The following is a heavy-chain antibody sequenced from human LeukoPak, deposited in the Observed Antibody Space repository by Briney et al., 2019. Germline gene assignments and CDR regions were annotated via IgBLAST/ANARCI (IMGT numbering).Heavy chain of an antibody. J-gene: IGHJ4*02. CDR2: ISGSGGSI. V-gene: IGHV3-23*01. CDR3: AKDNYSRGYFDY. Sequence: GGSLRLSCAASGFTFSSYAMSWVRQAPGKGLEWVSAISGSGGSIYYADSVKGRFTISRDNSKNTLYLQMNSLRAEDTAVYYCAKDNYSRGYFDYWGQGTLVTVSS. D-gene: IGHD2-15*01. CDR1: GFTFSSYA.